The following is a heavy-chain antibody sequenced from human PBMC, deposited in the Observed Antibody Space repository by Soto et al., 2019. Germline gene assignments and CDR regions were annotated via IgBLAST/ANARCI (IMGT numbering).Heavy chain of an antibody. CDR2: INGDGSEK. V-gene: IGHV3-7*01. J-gene: IGHJ4*02. Sequence: EVPLVESGGGLVQPGGSLRLSCAASGFTFNMFWMDWVRQAPGKGLEWVANINGDGSEKYYVDSVKGRFTISRDNAKTSLYLQMNSLSAEDRAVYYCAKKHGWFALHSWGQGTLVTVSS. CDR3: AKKHGWFALHS. D-gene: IGHD2-15*01. CDR1: GFTFNMFW.